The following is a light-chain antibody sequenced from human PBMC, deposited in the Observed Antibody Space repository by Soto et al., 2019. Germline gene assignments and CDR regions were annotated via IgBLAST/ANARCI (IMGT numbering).Light chain of an antibody. CDR3: HHYGTSPWT. J-gene: IGKJ1*01. Sequence: EIGLTQSPGTLSFSPGERATLSCRASPSVGGNFLAWYQQKPGQAPRLLIYGASNRATGTPDRFSASGSGTDFTLTIGRLEPEDFALYYCHHYGTSPWTFGQGTEVEIK. V-gene: IGKV3-20*01. CDR1: PSVGGNF. CDR2: GAS.